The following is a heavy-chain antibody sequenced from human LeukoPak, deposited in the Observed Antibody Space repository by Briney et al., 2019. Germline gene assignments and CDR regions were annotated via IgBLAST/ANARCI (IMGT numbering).Heavy chain of an antibody. CDR3: ARGPHSSGSYSFDY. V-gene: IGHV4-4*07. Sequence: SETLSLTCTVSGGSISSYYWSWIRQPAGKGLEWIGRIYTSGSTTYNPSLKSRVTLSVDTSKNQFSLKVTSVTAADTAVYYCARGPHSSGSYSFDYLGQGTLVTVSS. J-gene: IGHJ4*02. D-gene: IGHD6-19*01. CDR2: IYTSGST. CDR1: GGSISSYY.